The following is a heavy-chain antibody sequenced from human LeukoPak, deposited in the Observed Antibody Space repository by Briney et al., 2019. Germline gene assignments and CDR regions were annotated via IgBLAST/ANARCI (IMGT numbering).Heavy chain of an antibody. J-gene: IGHJ4*02. V-gene: IGHV1-2*02. Sequence: ASAKDSSEPPLFTFSDHYMQSGPARPGQRLEWMGWINGKGGDTNDAQNFQDRVTMTRDTSTSTVYMELSRLTVDDTAVYYCARDHDWGVDYWGQGILVTVST. CDR2: INGKGGDT. D-gene: IGHD7-27*01. CDR3: ARDHDWGVDY. CDR1: LFTFSDHY.